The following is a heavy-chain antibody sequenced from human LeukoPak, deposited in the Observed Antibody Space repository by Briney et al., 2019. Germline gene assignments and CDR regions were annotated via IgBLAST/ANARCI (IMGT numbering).Heavy chain of an antibody. V-gene: IGHV3-30*18. Sequence: PGRSLRLSCAASGLTFSSYGMHWVRQAPGKGLEWVAVISYDGSNKYYADSVKGRFTIPRDNSKNTLYLQMNSLRAEDTAVYYCAKDLAPLRGYSGYERMMDVWGQGTTVTVSS. CDR2: ISYDGSNK. CDR3: AKDLAPLRGYSGYERMMDV. J-gene: IGHJ6*02. CDR1: GLTFSSYG. D-gene: IGHD5-12*01.